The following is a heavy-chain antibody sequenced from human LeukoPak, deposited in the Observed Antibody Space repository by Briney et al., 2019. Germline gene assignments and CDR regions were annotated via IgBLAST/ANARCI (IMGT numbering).Heavy chain of an antibody. CDR1: GFTFSNYA. Sequence: GGSLRLSCADSGFTFSNYAMSWVGQAPGKGLEGVSGINWNGGSTGYADSVKGRFTISRGNAKNSLFLQMNSLRAEDTALYYCAKDSSGYYDGAFDIWGQGTMVTVSS. J-gene: IGHJ3*02. V-gene: IGHV3-20*04. CDR2: INWNGGST. D-gene: IGHD3-22*01. CDR3: AKDSSGYYDGAFDI.